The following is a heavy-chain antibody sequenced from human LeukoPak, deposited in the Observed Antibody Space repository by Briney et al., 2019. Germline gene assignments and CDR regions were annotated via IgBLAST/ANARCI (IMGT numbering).Heavy chain of an antibody. D-gene: IGHD3-10*01. J-gene: IGHJ6*03. CDR2: IRQDESER. CDR3: ARLSAYYYGSYFYYYMDV. Sequence: TGGSLRLSCAGSGFTFSAYSINWVRQAPGKGPEWVANIRQDESERYFADSVKGRFTISRDNAKKSVYLHMSSLRAEDTALYYCARLSAYYYGSYFYYYMDVWGKGTTVTVSS. V-gene: IGHV3-7*01. CDR1: GFTFSAYS.